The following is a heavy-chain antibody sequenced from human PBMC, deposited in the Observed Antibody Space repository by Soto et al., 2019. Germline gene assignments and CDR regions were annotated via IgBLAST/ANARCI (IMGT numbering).Heavy chain of an antibody. V-gene: IGHV4-39*01. CDR2: IYYSGST. J-gene: IGHJ6*02. Sequence: PSETLSLTCTVSGGSISSSSYYWGWIRQPPGKGLEWIGSIYYSGSTYYKTSLKSRVTISVDTSKNQFSLKLSSVTAADTAVYYCARHPNYYDFWSGYYPQLYGNGGMDVWGQGTTVTVSS. CDR1: GGSISSSSYY. CDR3: ARHPNYYDFWSGYYPQLYGNGGMDV. D-gene: IGHD3-3*01.